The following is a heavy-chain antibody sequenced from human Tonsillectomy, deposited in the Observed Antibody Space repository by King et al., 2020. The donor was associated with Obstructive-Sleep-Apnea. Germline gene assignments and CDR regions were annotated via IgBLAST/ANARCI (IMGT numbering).Heavy chain of an antibody. Sequence: VQLVESGGGLVKPGGSLRLSCAASGFTFSYYNMNWVRQAPGKGLEWVSSISSSSSYIYYADSVKGRFTISRDNAKNSLYLQMNSLRAEDTAVYYCARVNVHGYTYYFDYWGQGTLVTVSS. J-gene: IGHJ4*02. D-gene: IGHD5-24*01. CDR1: GFTFSYYN. V-gene: IGHV3-21*01. CDR2: ISSSSSYI. CDR3: ARVNVHGYTYYFDY.